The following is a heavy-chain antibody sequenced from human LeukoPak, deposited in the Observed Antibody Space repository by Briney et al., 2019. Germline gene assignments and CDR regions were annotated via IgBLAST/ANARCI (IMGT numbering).Heavy chain of an antibody. D-gene: IGHD5-24*01. CDR1: GFTFSTSW. J-gene: IGHJ4*02. V-gene: IGHV3-74*01. Sequence: GWSLRLSCAASGFTFSTSWMHWVRQAPGKGLVWVSRVESNGRNTIYADSVKGRFTISRDNRKNTLYLQMNSLRAEDTAVYYCARDGSAYNFDYWGQGTLVTVSS. CDR3: ARDGSAYNFDY. CDR2: VESNGRNT.